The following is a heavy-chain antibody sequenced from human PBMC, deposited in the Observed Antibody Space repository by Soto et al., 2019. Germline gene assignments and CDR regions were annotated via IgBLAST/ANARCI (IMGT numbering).Heavy chain of an antibody. CDR2: ISATVGST. J-gene: IGHJ6*02. V-gene: IGHV3-23*01. CDR1: GFTSSSYA. D-gene: IGHD3-16*01. CDR3: AKDLYDSYGMDV. Sequence: EVQLLESGGGLVQPGGSLRLSCAASGFTSSSYAMNWVRQAPGRGRKRVSSISATVGSTHYADSVKARFTISRDYSKKKLYLQMNSLRAEDTAIYYWAKDLYDSYGMDVWGQGTTVTVSS.